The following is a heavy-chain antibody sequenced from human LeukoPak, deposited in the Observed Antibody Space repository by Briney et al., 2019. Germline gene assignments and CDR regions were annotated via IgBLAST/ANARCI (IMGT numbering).Heavy chain of an antibody. CDR3: AKGSTRAWHAPFDS. CDR2: LSSSGGST. J-gene: IGHJ4*02. CDR1: GFTFSSYA. Sequence: GGSLRLSCSASGFTFSSYAMSWVRQAPGKGLEWVSTLSSSGGSTYNADFVKGRFTISRDNSKNTMYLQMNSLRVEDTAVYYCAKGSTRAWHAPFDSWGQGTLVTVSS. D-gene: IGHD2-2*01. V-gene: IGHV3-23*01.